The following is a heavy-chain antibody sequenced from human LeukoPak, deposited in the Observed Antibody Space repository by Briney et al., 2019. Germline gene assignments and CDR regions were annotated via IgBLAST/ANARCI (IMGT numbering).Heavy chain of an antibody. D-gene: IGHD7-27*01. CDR2: ITTSDGNT. V-gene: IGHV3-23*01. Sequence: GGSLRLSCAASGFTFSSYTMSWVRQAPGKGLEWVSTITTSDGNTYYADSVKGRFTVSRDNSKNTPFLQMNSLRAEDTAVYYCAKDGGLWVSAHWGDSWGRGTLVTVSS. CDR1: GFTFSSYT. CDR3: AKDGGLWVSAHWGDS. J-gene: IGHJ4*02.